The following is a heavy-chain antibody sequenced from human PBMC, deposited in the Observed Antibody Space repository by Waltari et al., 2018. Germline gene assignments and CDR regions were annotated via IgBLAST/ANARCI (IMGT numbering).Heavy chain of an antibody. CDR3: ARDKNDFWSGYGDYYYMDV. CDR2: IYYSGST. Sequence: QVQLQESGPGLVKPSQTLSLTCTVSGGSISSGGYYWSWIRQHPGKGLEWIGYIYYSGSTYYNPSLKSRVTISVDTSKNQFSLKLSSVTAADTAVYYCARDKNDFWSGYGDYYYMDVWGKGTTVTVSS. D-gene: IGHD3-3*01. J-gene: IGHJ6*03. CDR1: GGSISSGGYY. V-gene: IGHV4-31*03.